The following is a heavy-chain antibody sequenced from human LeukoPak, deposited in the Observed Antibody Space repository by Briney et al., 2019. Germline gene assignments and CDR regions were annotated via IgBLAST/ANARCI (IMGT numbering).Heavy chain of an antibody. CDR2: ISWNSGSI. Sequence: GGSLRLSCAASGFTFDDYAMHWVWQAPGKGLEWVSGISWNSGSIGYADSVKGRFTISRDNAKNSLYLQMNSLRAEDTALYYCAKGGYSYGLEFWGQGTLVTVSS. CDR1: GFTFDDYA. D-gene: IGHD5-18*01. J-gene: IGHJ4*02. CDR3: AKGGYSYGLEF. V-gene: IGHV3-9*01.